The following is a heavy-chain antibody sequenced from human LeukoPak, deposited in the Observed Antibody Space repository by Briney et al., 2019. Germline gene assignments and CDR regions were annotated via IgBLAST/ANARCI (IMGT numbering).Heavy chain of an antibody. V-gene: IGHV4-59*01. D-gene: IGHD6-13*01. CDR1: GGSISSYY. J-gene: IGHJ3*02. Sequence: PSETLSLTCTVSGGSISSYYWSWIRQPPGKGLGWMGYIYYSGSTNYNPSLKSRVTIAVDTSKNQFSLKLTSVTPADTAVHYCPRLPSYSYTWYGSFDIWGQGTMVTVSS. CDR3: PRLPSYSYTWYGSFDI. CDR2: IYYSGST.